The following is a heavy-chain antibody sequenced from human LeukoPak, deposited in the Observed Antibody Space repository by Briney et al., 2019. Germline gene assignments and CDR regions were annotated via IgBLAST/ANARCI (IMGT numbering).Heavy chain of an antibody. D-gene: IGHD3-22*01. CDR1: GFTFSSYG. Sequence: GRSLRLSCAASGFTFSSYGMHWVRQAPGKGLEWVAVIWYDGSNKYYADSVKGRFTISRDNSKNTLYLQMNSLRAEDTAVYYCAKGPGGYDSSGYYVDYWGQGTLVTVSS. J-gene: IGHJ4*02. V-gene: IGHV3-33*06. CDR2: IWYDGSNK. CDR3: AKGPGGYDSSGYYVDY.